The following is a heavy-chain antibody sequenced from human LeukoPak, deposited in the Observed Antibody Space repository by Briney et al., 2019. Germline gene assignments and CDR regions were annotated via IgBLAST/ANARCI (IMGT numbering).Heavy chain of an antibody. D-gene: IGHD5-24*01. V-gene: IGHV3-66*01. J-gene: IGHJ4*02. CDR3: ASARRYGYKILDDY. CDR1: GFTVTTNY. CDR2: IYSGGET. Sequence: GGSLRLSCAASGFTVTTNYMSWVRLAPGKGLEWVSVIYSGGETFYAGSAEGRFTISRDNSKNTLYLQMNSLRAEDTAVYYCASARRYGYKILDDYWGQGTLVTVSS.